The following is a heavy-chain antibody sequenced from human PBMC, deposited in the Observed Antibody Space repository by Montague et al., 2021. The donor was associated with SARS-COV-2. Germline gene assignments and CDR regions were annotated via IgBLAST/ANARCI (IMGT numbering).Heavy chain of an antibody. CDR1: GGSISSANYY. CDR3: ASQSGSYYNYFDL. V-gene: IGHV4-31*03. D-gene: IGHD1-26*01. Sequence: TLSLTCSVSGGSISSANYYWSWIRQHPRKGLEFIGYIYYSRSSFYNPSLKSRLTISVDTSKNRFSLRLSSVTAADTAIYFCASQSGSYYNYFDLWGQGTLVTVSS. J-gene: IGHJ4*02. CDR2: IYYSRSS.